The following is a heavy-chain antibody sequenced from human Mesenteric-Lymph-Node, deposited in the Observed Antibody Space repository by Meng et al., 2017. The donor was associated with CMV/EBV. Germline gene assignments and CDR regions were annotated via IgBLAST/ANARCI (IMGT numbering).Heavy chain of an antibody. CDR3: ARDGDYYDSSGYNPFDY. CDR1: GGSISSSSYY. D-gene: IGHD3-22*01. CDR2: IYYSGST. V-gene: IGHV4-39*07. J-gene: IGHJ4*02. Sequence: QLHLQGSGPGLVKPAWALPLTCTVSGGSISSSSYYWGWIRQPPGKGLEWIGSIYYSGSTYYNPSLKSRVTISVDTSKNQFSLKLSSVTAADTAVYYCARDGDYYDSSGYNPFDYWGQGTLVTVSS.